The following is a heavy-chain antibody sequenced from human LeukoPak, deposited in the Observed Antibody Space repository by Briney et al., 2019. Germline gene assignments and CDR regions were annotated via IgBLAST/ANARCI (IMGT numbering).Heavy chain of an antibody. Sequence: ASETLSLTCTVSGGSVSSYYWSWIRQPPGRGLEWIGYIYYSGSTNYNPSLKSRVTISVDTSKNQFPLKLSSVTAADTAVYYCARTHQLLFVNWFDPWGQGTLVTVSS. J-gene: IGHJ5*02. D-gene: IGHD2-2*01. CDR2: IYYSGST. CDR1: GGSVSSYY. V-gene: IGHV4-59*02. CDR3: ARTHQLLFVNWFDP.